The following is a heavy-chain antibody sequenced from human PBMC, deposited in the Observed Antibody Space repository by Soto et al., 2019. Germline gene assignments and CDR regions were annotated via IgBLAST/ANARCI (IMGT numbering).Heavy chain of an antibody. Sequence: GGSLRLSCAASGFTFSDYYMSWILQAPWKGLEWVSYISSSGSTIYYADSVKGRFTISRDNAKNSLYLQMNSLRAEDTAVYYCARAETGTAYYYYYYYMDVWGKGTTVTVSS. CDR2: ISSSGSTI. CDR3: ARAETGTAYYYYYYYMDV. CDR1: GFTFSDYY. J-gene: IGHJ6*03. V-gene: IGHV3-11*01. D-gene: IGHD1-1*01.